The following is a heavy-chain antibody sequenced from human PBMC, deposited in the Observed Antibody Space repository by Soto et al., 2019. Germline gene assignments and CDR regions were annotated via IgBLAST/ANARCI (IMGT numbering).Heavy chain of an antibody. V-gene: IGHV4-39*01. Sequence: QLQLQESGPGLVKPSETLSLTCTVSGGSISSSSYYWGWIRQPPGKGLEWIGSIYYSGSTYYNPSLKSRVTISVDTSKNQFSLKLSSVTAADTAVYYCARIGWNYDFWSGYEGYYYYYGMDVWGQGTTVTVSS. D-gene: IGHD3-3*01. J-gene: IGHJ6*02. CDR2: IYYSGST. CDR3: ARIGWNYDFWSGYEGYYYYYGMDV. CDR1: GGSISSSSYY.